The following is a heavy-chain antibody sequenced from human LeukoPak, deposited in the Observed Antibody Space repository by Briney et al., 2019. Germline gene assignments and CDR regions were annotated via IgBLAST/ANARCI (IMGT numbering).Heavy chain of an antibody. V-gene: IGHV4-39*07. CDR1: GGSISINSYY. CDR2: LYFRGNT. CDR3: ARQSSPFYFVDY. Sequence: SETLSLTCSVSGGSISINSYYWDWLRQSPGKALEWLGSLYFRGNTYYNPSLKSRVSISVDTSKNQFSLRLNSVTAADTAVYFCARQSSPFYFVDYWGQGIPVTVSS. D-gene: IGHD2/OR15-2a*01. J-gene: IGHJ4*02.